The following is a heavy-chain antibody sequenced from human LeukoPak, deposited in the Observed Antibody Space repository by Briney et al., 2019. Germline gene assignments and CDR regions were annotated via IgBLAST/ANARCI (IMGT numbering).Heavy chain of an antibody. CDR2: IYSGGTI. J-gene: IGHJ4*02. CDR1: GFSVRTNY. CDR3: AGGDRNGWYFDY. Sequence: PGGSLRLSCAASGFSVRTNYVSWVRQAPGKGLEWVSVIYSGGTIRYADSVKGRFTISRDNAKNSLYLQMNSLRAEDTALYYCAGGDRNGWYFDYWGQGILVTVSS. V-gene: IGHV3-53*01. D-gene: IGHD6-19*01.